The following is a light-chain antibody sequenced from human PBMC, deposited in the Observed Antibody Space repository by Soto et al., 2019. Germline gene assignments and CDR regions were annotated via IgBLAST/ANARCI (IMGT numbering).Light chain of an antibody. CDR3: QQYGRPLGYT. CDR1: QSVSNNY. CDR2: GAS. V-gene: IGKV3-20*01. Sequence: EIVLTQSPGTLSLSPGERATLSCRASQSVSNNYLAWYQQKPGQTPRLLIYGASSRATGIPDRFSGSGSGTDFTLTISRLEPEDFAVYFCQQYGRPLGYTFGQGTKLEIK. J-gene: IGKJ2*01.